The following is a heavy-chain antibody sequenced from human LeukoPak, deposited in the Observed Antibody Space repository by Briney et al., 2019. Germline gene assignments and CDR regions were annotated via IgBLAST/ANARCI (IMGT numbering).Heavy chain of an antibody. Sequence: GGSLRLSCAASGFTFSSYWMHWVRQAPGKGLVWVSRINSDGSSTSYADSVKGRFTISRDNAKNTLYLQMNSLRAEDTAVYYCARGSTTLVWWFDPWGQGTLVTVSS. CDR2: INSDGSST. V-gene: IGHV3-74*01. CDR3: ARGSTTLVWWFDP. CDR1: GFTFSSYW. D-gene: IGHD4-23*01. J-gene: IGHJ5*02.